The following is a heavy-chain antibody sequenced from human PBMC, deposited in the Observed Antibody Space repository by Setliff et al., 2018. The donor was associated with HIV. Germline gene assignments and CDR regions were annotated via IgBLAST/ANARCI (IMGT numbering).Heavy chain of an antibody. CDR3: ARDYYDDTYYSPGIYYLYYMDV. CDR1: GGSISSSY. D-gene: IGHD3-10*01. V-gene: IGHV4-59*12. CDR2: IYYSGST. Sequence: PSETLSLTCTVSGGSISSSYWSWIRQPPGKGLEWIGYIYYSGSTNYNPSLKSRVTISVDTSKNQFSLKLSSVTAADTAVYYCARDYYDDTYYSPGIYYLYYMDVWGKGTTVTVSS. J-gene: IGHJ6*03.